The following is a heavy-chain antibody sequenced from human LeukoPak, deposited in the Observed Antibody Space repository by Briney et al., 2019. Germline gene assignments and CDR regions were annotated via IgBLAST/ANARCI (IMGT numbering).Heavy chain of an antibody. Sequence: ASVKVSCKASGYTFTSYGISWVRQAPGQGLERMGWISAYNGNTNYAQKLLGRVTMTTDTSTSTAYMELRSLRSDDTAVYYCARDLRYCSGGSCYLGDPWGQGTLVTVSS. V-gene: IGHV1-18*01. CDR2: ISAYNGNT. J-gene: IGHJ5*02. CDR3: ARDLRYCSGGSCYLGDP. D-gene: IGHD2-15*01. CDR1: GYTFTSYG.